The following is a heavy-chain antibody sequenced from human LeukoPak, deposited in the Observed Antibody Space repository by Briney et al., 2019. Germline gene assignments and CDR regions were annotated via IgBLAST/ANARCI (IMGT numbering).Heavy chain of an antibody. D-gene: IGHD6-13*01. CDR1: GFTFSSYW. CDR3: ARGMVPSYSSSWYNHYYYYMDV. V-gene: IGHV3-7*01. J-gene: IGHJ6*03. Sequence: GGSLRLSCAASGFTFSSYWMSWVRQAPGKGLEWVANIKQDGSEKYYADSVKGRFTISRDNAKNSLYLQMNSLRAEDTAVYYCARGMVPSYSSSWYNHYYYYMDVWGKGTTVTISS. CDR2: IKQDGSEK.